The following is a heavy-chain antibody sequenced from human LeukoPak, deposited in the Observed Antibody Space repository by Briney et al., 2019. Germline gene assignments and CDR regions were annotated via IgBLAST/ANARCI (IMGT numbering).Heavy chain of an antibody. J-gene: IGHJ5*02. CDR2: IIPIFGTA. D-gene: IGHD3-3*01. CDR1: GGTFSSYA. V-gene: IGHV1-69*13. CDR3: AESITIFGAVLDSWFDP. Sequence: ASVKVSCKASGGTFSSYAISWVRQAPGQGLEWMGGIIPIFGTANYAQEFQGRVTLTADESTSTAYMELGSLRSEDTAVYYCAESITIFGAVLDSWFDPWGQGTLVTVSS.